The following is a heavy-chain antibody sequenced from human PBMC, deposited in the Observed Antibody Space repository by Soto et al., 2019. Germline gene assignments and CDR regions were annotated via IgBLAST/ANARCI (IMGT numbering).Heavy chain of an antibody. V-gene: IGHV3-23*01. Sequence: PGGSLRLSCAASGFTFSSYAMSWVRQAPGKGLEWVSAISGSGGSTYYADSVKGRFTISRDNSKNTLYLQMNSLRAEDTAVYYCAKIRMRGYQLLWHFDYWGQGTLVTVSS. CDR3: AKIRMRGYQLLWHFDY. J-gene: IGHJ4*02. D-gene: IGHD2-2*01. CDR1: GFTFSSYA. CDR2: ISGSGGST.